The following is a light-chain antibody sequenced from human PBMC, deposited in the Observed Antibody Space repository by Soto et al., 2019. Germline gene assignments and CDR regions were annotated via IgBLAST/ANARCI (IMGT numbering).Light chain of an antibody. J-gene: IGKJ1*01. CDR2: GAS. CDR1: QSVSSN. Sequence: EIVMTQSPATLSVSPGERATLSCRASQSVSSNLAWYQQKPGQAPRLLIYGASTRATGIPARFSGSGSGTDFTLTISSLQPEDVAVYYCQRYNSAPRTFGQGTKVDI. V-gene: IGKV3-15*01. CDR3: QRYNSAPRT.